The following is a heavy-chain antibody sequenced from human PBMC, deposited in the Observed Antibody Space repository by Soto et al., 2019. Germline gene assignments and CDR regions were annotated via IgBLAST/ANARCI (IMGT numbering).Heavy chain of an antibody. Sequence: EVQLLESGGGLVQPGGSLRLSCAASGFTFSSYAMSWVRQAPGKGLEWVSAISGSGGSTYYADSVKGRFTISRDNSKNTLYLQMNSLRAEDTAVYYCANVIGPKYGSGSYYDYWGQGTLVTVSS. J-gene: IGHJ4*02. CDR1: GFTFSSYA. V-gene: IGHV3-23*01. D-gene: IGHD3-10*01. CDR2: ISGSGGST. CDR3: ANVIGPKYGSGSYYDY.